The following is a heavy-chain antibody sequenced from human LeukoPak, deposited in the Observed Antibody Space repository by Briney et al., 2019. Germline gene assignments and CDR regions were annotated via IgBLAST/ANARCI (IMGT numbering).Heavy chain of an antibody. CDR2: INPNSGGT. V-gene: IGHV1-2*02. J-gene: IGHJ5*02. D-gene: IGHD4-17*01. Sequence: SVKVSCKATGYTVTGYYMHWVRQAPGQGLEWRASINPNSGGTNYAQKFQGRVTMTRDTSISTAYMELSRLRSDDTAVYYCARGASGVYTVTTSWFDPWGQGTLVTVSS. CDR1: GYTVTGYY. CDR3: ARGASGVYTVTTSWFDP.